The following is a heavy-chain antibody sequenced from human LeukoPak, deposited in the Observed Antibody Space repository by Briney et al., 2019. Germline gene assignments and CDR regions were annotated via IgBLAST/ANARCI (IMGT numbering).Heavy chain of an antibody. D-gene: IGHD3-10*01. CDR3: ARDVLLWFGELSAHDY. V-gene: IGHV3-7*01. CDR1: GFTFSSYW. CDR2: IKQDGSEK. Sequence: GGSLRLSCAASGFTFSSYWMSWVRRAPGKGLEWVANIKQDGSEKYYVDSVKGRFTISRDNAKNSLYLQMNSLRAEDTAVYYCARDVLLWFGELSAHDYWGQGTLVTVSS. J-gene: IGHJ4*02.